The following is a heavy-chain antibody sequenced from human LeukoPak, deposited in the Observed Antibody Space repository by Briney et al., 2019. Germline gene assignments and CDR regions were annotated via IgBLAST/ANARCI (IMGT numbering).Heavy chain of an antibody. Sequence: SQTLSLTCAISGDSASNNRADWNWIRQSPSRGLEWLGRTYYRSKWYNDYALSVKSRITINPDTSKNQFSLQLNSETPEDTAVYYCARIATVTQDDYWGQGTLVTVSS. CDR2: TYYRSKWYN. D-gene: IGHD4-17*01. CDR3: ARIATVTQDDY. J-gene: IGHJ4*02. CDR1: GDSASNNRAD. V-gene: IGHV6-1*01.